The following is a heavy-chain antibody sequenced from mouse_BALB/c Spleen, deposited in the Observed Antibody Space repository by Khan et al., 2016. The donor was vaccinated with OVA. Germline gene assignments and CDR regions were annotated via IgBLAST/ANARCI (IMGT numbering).Heavy chain of an antibody. CDR3: AREEALYYFDY. CDR1: GYIFTNYW. J-gene: IGHJ2*01. Sequence: QIQLVQSGAELVRPGASVKLSCKTSGYIFTNYWIHWVKQRSGQGLEWIARIYPGTDNTYYNAKFKDKATLTVDKSSSTAYIQLSSLKSEDSAVYFCAREEALYYFDYGGQGTTLTVSS. CDR2: IYPGTDNT. D-gene: IGHD3-2*02. V-gene: IGHV1-76*01.